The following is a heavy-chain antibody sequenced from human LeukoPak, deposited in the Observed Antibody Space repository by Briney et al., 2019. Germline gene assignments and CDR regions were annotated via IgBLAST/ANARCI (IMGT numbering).Heavy chain of an antibody. Sequence: SETLSLTCTVSGGSISSYYWSWIRQPAGKGLEWIGRIYTSGSTNYNSSLKSRVTMSVDTSKNQFSLKLSSVTAADTAVYYCARGGSTSLSHWFDPWGQGTLVTVSS. CDR3: ARGGSTSLSHWFDP. CDR2: IYTSGST. J-gene: IGHJ5*02. D-gene: IGHD2-2*01. V-gene: IGHV4-4*07. CDR1: GGSISSYY.